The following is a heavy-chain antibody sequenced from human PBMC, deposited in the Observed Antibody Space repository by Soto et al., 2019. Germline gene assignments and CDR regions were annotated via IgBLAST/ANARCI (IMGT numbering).Heavy chain of an antibody. Sequence: ASVKVSCKASGYTFTSYGISWLRQAPGQGLEWMGWISAYNGNTNYAQKLQGRVTMTTDTSTSTAYMELRSLRSDDTAVYYCARWGLREYNPYYFDYWGQGTLVTVSS. CDR3: ARWGLREYNPYYFDY. CDR1: GYTFTSYG. J-gene: IGHJ4*02. D-gene: IGHD1-1*01. V-gene: IGHV1-18*01. CDR2: ISAYNGNT.